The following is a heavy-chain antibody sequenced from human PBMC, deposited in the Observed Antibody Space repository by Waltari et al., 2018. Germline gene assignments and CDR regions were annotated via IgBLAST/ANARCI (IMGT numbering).Heavy chain of an antibody. Sequence: QVQLVQSGAEVKKPGSSVKVSCKASGGTFSSYAISWVRQAPGQGLEWMGRIIPSFGTANYAQKFQGRVTITADKSTSTAYMELSSLRSEDTAVYYCASPKYCSGGSCYDSPFDYWGQGTLVTVSS. V-gene: IGHV1-69*13. CDR1: GGTFSSYA. J-gene: IGHJ4*02. CDR2: IIPSFGTA. CDR3: ASPKYCSGGSCYDSPFDY. D-gene: IGHD2-15*01.